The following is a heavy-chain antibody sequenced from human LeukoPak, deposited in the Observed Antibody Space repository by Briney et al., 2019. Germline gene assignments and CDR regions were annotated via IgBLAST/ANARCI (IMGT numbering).Heavy chain of an antibody. D-gene: IGHD5-12*01. CDR2: IYSGGST. CDR1: GFTVSSNY. CDR3: ARDDSGYGGFDY. Sequence: GGSLRLSCAASGFTVSSNYLTWVRQAPGKGLEWVSVIYSGGSTYYADSVKGRFTVSRDNSKNTLYLQMNSLRGEDTAVYYCARDDSGYGGFDYWGQGTLVTVSS. J-gene: IGHJ4*02. V-gene: IGHV3-66*01.